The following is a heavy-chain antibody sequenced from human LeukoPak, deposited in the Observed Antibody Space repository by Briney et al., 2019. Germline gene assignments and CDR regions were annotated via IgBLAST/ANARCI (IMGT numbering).Heavy chain of an antibody. D-gene: IGHD3-10*01. Sequence: PGGSLRLSCAASGFTFSSYWMHWVRQAPGKGLVWVSRINSDGSSTSYADSVKGRFTISRDNAKNTLYLQMNSLRAEDTAVYYCARDRPYYYGSGSYNYYYYYYMDVWGKGTTVTVSS. CDR3: ARDRPYYYGSGSYNYYYYYYMDV. CDR1: GFTFSSYW. J-gene: IGHJ6*03. CDR2: INSDGSST. V-gene: IGHV3-74*01.